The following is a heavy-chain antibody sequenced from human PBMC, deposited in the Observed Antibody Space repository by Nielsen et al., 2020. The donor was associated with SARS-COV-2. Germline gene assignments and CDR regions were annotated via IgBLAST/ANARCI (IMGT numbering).Heavy chain of an antibody. J-gene: IGHJ4*02. CDR1: GYTFTSYD. CDR2: MNPNSGNT. D-gene: IGHD4-17*01. CDR3: ATDYTYGDKRGAGY. Sequence: ASVKVSCKASGYTFTSYDINWVRQATGQGLEWMGWMNPNSGNTGYAQKFQGRVTMTEDPSTDTAYIEMSSLRSEDTAVYYCATDYTYGDKRGAGYWGQGTLVTVSS. V-gene: IGHV1-8*01.